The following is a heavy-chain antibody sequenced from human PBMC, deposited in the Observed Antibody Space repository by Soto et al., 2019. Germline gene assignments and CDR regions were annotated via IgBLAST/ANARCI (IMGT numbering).Heavy chain of an antibody. D-gene: IGHD3-22*01. CDR3: ARAGTDYYDSSGYSDAFDI. CDR1: GFTFSDYY. J-gene: IGHJ3*02. CDR2: ISSSGSTI. Sequence: GGLRLSCAASGFTFSDYYMSWIRQAPGKGLEWVSYISSSGSTIYYADSVKGRFTISRDNAKNSLYLQMNSLRAEDTAVYYCARAGTDYYDSSGYSDAFDIWGQGTMVTVSS. V-gene: IGHV3-11*01.